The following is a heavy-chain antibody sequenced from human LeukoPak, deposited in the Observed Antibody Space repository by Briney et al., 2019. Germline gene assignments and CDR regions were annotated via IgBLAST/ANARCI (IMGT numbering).Heavy chain of an antibody. J-gene: IGHJ3*02. CDR2: MYHSGST. CDR1: GYSVTSGFY. D-gene: IGHD3-22*01. V-gene: IGHV4-38-2*02. Sequence: SETLSLTCTVSGYSVTSGFYWGWIRQPPGKGLEWIGSMYHSGSTYYKSSLKSRVTISVDTSKNQFSLKVNSVTAADTAVYYCARANYYDTSGYSRGAFDIWGQGTMVTVSS. CDR3: ARANYYDTSGYSRGAFDI.